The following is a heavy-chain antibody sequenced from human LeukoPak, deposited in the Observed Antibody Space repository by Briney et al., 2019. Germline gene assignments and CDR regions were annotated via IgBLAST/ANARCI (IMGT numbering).Heavy chain of an antibody. Sequence: GGSLRLSCAASGFTFSSYWMSWVRQAPGKGLEWVANIKQDGSEKYYVDSVKGRFTISRDNAKNSLYLQMNSLRAEDTAVYYCAREMVRGFRGYYYGMDVWGQGTTVTVSS. CDR2: IKQDGSEK. J-gene: IGHJ6*02. D-gene: IGHD3-10*01. CDR1: GFTFSSYW. CDR3: AREMVRGFRGYYYGMDV. V-gene: IGHV3-7*01.